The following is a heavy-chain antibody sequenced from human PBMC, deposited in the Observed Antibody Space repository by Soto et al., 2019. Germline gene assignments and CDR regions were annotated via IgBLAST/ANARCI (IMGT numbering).Heavy chain of an antibody. Sequence: EVQLLGSGGGLVQPGGSLRLSCAASGFTFSSNAMSWVRQAPGKGLEWVSHISGSGGVTYYADSVKGRFTISRDNSKNTLNLQMNRLRVENTAVYYCAREGVYSDYGDSFGIWGRGTMFAVAS. J-gene: IGHJ3*02. CDR3: AREGVYSDYGDSFGI. CDR2: ISGSGGVT. V-gene: IGHV3-23*01. CDR1: GFTFSSNA. D-gene: IGHD5-12*01.